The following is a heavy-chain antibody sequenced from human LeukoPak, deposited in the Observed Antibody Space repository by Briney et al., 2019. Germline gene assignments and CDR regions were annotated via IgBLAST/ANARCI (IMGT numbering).Heavy chain of an antibody. V-gene: IGHV3-23*01. J-gene: IGHJ3*02. CDR1: GFTFNNYA. D-gene: IGHD3-10*01. Sequence: GGSLRLSCAASGFTFNNYAMTWVRQAPGKGLEWVSAMSGSGGNIHYADSVKGRFTISRDNSRNTLYLQMNSPRAEDTAVYYCARGAEMYYYGSGSYYGHDAFDIWGQGTMVTVSS. CDR3: ARGAEMYYYGSGSYYGHDAFDI. CDR2: MSGSGGNI.